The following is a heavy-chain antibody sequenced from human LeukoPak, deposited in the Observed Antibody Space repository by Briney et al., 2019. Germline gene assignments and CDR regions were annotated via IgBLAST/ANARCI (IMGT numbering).Heavy chain of an antibody. D-gene: IGHD4-17*01. J-gene: IGHJ1*01. CDR1: GFTFSSYA. V-gene: IGHV3-23*01. Sequence: GGSLRLSCAASGFTFSSYAMSWVRQAPGNGLEWVSAISGSGGSTYYADSVRGRFTISRDNSKNTLYLQMNSLRAEDTAVYYCANPDYVFRHWGQGTLVTVPS. CDR3: ANPDYVFRH. CDR2: ISGSGGST.